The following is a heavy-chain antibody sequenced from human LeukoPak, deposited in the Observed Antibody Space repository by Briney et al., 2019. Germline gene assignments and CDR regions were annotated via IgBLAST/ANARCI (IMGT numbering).Heavy chain of an antibody. CDR1: GFSFSRYW. V-gene: IGHV3-7*01. CDR3: ARETNDFWSGRRIDY. D-gene: IGHD3-3*01. J-gene: IGHJ4*02. CDR2: IKQDGSEK. Sequence: GGSLRLSCAGSGFSFSRYWMTWVRQAPGEGLEWVANIKQDGSEKYYADSVKGRFTISRDNAKNSLSLQMNSLRAEDTAVYYCARETNDFWSGRRIDYWGQGTLVTVSS.